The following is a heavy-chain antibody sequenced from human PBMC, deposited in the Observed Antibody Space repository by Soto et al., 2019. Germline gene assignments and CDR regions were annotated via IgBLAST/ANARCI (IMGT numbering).Heavy chain of an antibody. CDR3: ARDIWAAAGTPPEGEDYYYGMDV. V-gene: IGHV3-33*01. D-gene: IGHD6-13*01. CDR2: IWYDGSNK. Sequence: GGSLRLSCAASGFTFSSYGMHWVRQAPGKGLEWVAVIWYDGSNKYYADSVKGRFTISRDNSKNTLYLQMNSLRAEDTAVYYCARDIWAAAGTPPEGEDYYYGMDVWGQGTTVT. CDR1: GFTFSSYG. J-gene: IGHJ6*02.